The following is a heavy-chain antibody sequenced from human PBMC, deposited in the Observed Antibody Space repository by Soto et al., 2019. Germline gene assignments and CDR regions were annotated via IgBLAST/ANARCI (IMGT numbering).Heavy chain of an antibody. CDR3: ATTDFFGSGSGY. CDR2: IYYSGST. CDR1: GGSISSSSYY. Sequence: QLQLQESGPGLVKPSETLSLTCTVSGGSISSSSYYWGWIRQPPGKGLEWIGSIYYSGSTYYNPSLKSRVTISVDTSKNQFSLKLTSVTAADTAVYYCATTDFFGSGSGYWGQGTLVTVSS. J-gene: IGHJ4*02. V-gene: IGHV4-39*01. D-gene: IGHD3-10*01.